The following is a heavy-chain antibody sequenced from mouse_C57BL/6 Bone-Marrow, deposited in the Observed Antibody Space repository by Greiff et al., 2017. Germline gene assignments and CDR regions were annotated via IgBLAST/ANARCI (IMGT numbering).Heavy chain of an antibody. D-gene: IGHD1-1*01. CDR1: GYTFTGYW. CDR2: ILPGSGST. Sequence: VQLQESGAELMKPGASVKLSCKATGYTFTGYWIEWVKQRPGHGLEWIGEILPGSGSTNSNEKFKGQATFTADTSSNTAYMQLSSLTTEDSAIYYCARELITTGVAHWYFDVWGTGTTVTVSS. J-gene: IGHJ1*03. CDR3: ARELITTGVAHWYFDV. V-gene: IGHV1-9*01.